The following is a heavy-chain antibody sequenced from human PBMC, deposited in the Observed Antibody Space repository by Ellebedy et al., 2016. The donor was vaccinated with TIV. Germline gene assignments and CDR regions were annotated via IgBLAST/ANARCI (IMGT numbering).Heavy chain of an antibody. CDR3: ARPLRSTVTTSIYFDY. CDR2: IYYSGST. D-gene: IGHD4-17*01. CDR1: GGPISSSSYF. J-gene: IGHJ4*02. V-gene: IGHV4-39*01. Sequence: SETLSLTXTVSGGPISSSSYFWGWIRQPPGKGLEWLGTIYYSGSTYYNPSLNSRVSISVDTSKNQFSLNLSSVTASDTAVYYCARPLRSTVTTSIYFDYWGQGTLVSVSS.